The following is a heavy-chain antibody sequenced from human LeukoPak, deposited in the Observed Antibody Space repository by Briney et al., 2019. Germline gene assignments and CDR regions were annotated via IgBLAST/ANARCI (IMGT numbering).Heavy chain of an antibody. V-gene: IGHV3-48*03. J-gene: IGHJ4*02. Sequence: GGSLRLSCAASGFTFSSYEMNWVRQAPGKGLEWVSYISSSGSTIYYADSVKGRFTISRDNSKNTLYLQMNSLRAEDTAVYYCAKGNYRSGTSPIDYWGQGTLVTVSS. CDR1: GFTFSSYE. CDR3: AKGNYRSGTSPIDY. CDR2: ISSSGSTI. D-gene: IGHD1-7*01.